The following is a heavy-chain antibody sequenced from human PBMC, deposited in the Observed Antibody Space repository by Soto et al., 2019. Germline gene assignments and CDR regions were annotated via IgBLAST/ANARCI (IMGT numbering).Heavy chain of an antibody. CDR3: ARDCYGSGSYYRRDDAFDI. J-gene: IGHJ3*02. V-gene: IGHV4-31*03. Sequence: QVQLQESGPGLVKPSQTLSLTCTVSGGSISSGGYYWSWICQHPGKGLEWIGYIYYSGSTYYNPSLQSRVTISVDTSKNQFSLKLSSVTAADTAVYYCARDCYGSGSYYRRDDAFDIWGQGTMVTVSS. D-gene: IGHD3-10*01. CDR2: IYYSGST. CDR1: GGSISSGGYY.